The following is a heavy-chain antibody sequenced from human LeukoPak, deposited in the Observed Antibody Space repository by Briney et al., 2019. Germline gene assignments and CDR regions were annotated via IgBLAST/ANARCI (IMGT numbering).Heavy chain of an antibody. V-gene: IGHV1-2*02. CDR2: INPNSGGT. CDR3: ARYGDRSSSGFDY. Sequence: ASVKVSYKASGYTFTGYYLHWVRQAPGQGLEWMGWINPNSGGTKCAQKFQGRVTMTRDTSISTAYMELSSLRSDDTAVYYCARYGDRSSSGFDYWGQGTLVTVSS. J-gene: IGHJ4*02. CDR1: GYTFTGYY. D-gene: IGHD6-6*01.